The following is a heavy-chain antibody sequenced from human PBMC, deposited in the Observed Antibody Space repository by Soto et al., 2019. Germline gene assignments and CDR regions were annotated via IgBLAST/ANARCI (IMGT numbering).Heavy chain of an antibody. J-gene: IGHJ6*02. CDR3: ASRGSTIFGVVIIPTYYYYYGMDV. CDR1: GGTFSSYA. Sequence: QVQLVQSGAEVKKPGSSVKVSCKASGGTFSSYAISWVRQAPGQGLEWLGGFTPTFGTANYAQKFQGRVTITADESTSTAYMELSSLRSEDTAVYYCASRGSTIFGVVIIPTYYYYYGMDVWGQGTTVTVSS. V-gene: IGHV1-69*01. CDR2: FTPTFGTA. D-gene: IGHD3-3*01.